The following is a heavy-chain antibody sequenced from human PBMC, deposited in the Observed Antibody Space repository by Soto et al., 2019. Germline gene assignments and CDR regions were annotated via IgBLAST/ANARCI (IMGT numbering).Heavy chain of an antibody. CDR2: TYYRSKWYT. CDR3: ARGSLRIAARPENWFEP. Sequence: QTLSLTCAISGDTLCSDSAAWNWIMQSPARGLEWLGRTYYRSKWYTDFDLSVKSRITINPDTSQNQFSLHLHSVTPEDTAVYYCARGSLRIAARPENWFEPWGQGTLVTVSS. V-gene: IGHV6-1*01. D-gene: IGHD6-6*01. CDR1: GDTLCSDSAA. J-gene: IGHJ5*02.